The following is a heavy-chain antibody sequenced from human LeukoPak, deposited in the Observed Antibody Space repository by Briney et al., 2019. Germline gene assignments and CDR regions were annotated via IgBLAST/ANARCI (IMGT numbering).Heavy chain of an antibody. V-gene: IGHV3-74*01. CDR3: AKKYSTGLDP. CDR1: GFTFSSYW. CDR2: INSDGSST. Sequence: PGGSLRLSCAASGFTFSSYWMHWVRQAPGKGLVWVSRINSDGSSTSYAHSVKGRFTISRDNSKNTLYLQMNSLRAEDTAVYYCAKKYSTGLDPWGQGTLVTVSS. J-gene: IGHJ5*02. D-gene: IGHD1-26*01.